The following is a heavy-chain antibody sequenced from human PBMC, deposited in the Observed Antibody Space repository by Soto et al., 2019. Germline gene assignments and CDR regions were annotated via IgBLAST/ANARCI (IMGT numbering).Heavy chain of an antibody. Sequence: QITLKESGPTLVKPTQTLTLTCTFSGFSLSTSGVGVGWIRQPPGKALEWLALIYWDDDKRYSPSLKSRLTITKDPSKNQVVLTMTNMDPVDTATYYCAHRSYYYDSSGYPDDAFDIWGQGTMVTVSS. CDR3: AHRSYYYDSSGYPDDAFDI. D-gene: IGHD3-22*01. V-gene: IGHV2-5*02. CDR1: GFSLSTSGVG. J-gene: IGHJ3*02. CDR2: IYWDDDK.